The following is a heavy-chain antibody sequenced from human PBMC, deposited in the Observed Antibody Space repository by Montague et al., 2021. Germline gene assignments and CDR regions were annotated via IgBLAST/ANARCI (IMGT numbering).Heavy chain of an antibody. V-gene: IGHV4-39*01. CDR1: GGSISSTSHY. J-gene: IGHJ4*02. CDR2: FYSGGST. CDR3: ARARITGTTTPLDY. D-gene: IGHD1/OR15-1a*01. Sequence: SETLSLTCTVSGGSISSTSHYWDWIRQPPGKGLEWIGTFYSGGSTYYNPALKSRVSISADTSNNQFSLKLHSVTAAGTAVYFCARARITGTTTPLDYWGQGTLVIVSS.